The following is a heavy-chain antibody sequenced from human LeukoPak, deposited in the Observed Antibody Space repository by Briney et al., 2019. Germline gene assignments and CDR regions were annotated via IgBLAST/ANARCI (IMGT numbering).Heavy chain of an antibody. D-gene: IGHD3-22*01. CDR2: ISAFNGNT. Sequence: VASVKVSCKTSNYTFISYGMSWVRQAPGQGLEWMGWISAFNGNTNYAQKFQGRVTMTTDTSTSTGYLEVRSLRVDDTAVYYCARELRGTYYYESSGSGYWGQGTLVTASS. V-gene: IGHV1-18*01. CDR1: NYTFISYG. CDR3: ARELRGTYYYESSGSGY. J-gene: IGHJ4*02.